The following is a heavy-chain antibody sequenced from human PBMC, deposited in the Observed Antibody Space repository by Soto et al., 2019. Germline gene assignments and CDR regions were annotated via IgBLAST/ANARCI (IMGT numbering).Heavy chain of an antibody. D-gene: IGHD2-21*02. CDR2: IYYNGNT. J-gene: IGHJ6*03. V-gene: IGHV4-59*01. CDR3: ARGRGSDSSSMDV. CDR1: GGSISSSY. Sequence: SETLSLSCTVSGGSISSSYWTWIRQPPGKGLEMIGYIYYNGNTNYNPSLKSRVTISIDTSKKHFSLNLTSVVAADTAMYYCARGRGSDSSSMDVWGKGITVTVSS.